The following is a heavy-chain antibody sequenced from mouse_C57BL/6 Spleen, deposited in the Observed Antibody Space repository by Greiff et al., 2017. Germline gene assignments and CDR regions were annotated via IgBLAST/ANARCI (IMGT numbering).Heavy chain of an antibody. CDR2: INPSNGGT. Sequence: QVQLQQSGTELVKPGASVKLSCKASGYTFTSYWMHWVQQRPGQGLEWIGNINPSNGGTNYNEKFKSKATLAVDKSSSTAYMQLSSLTSEDAAVYYCARDGTTVVADFDYWGQGTTLTVSS. CDR1: GYTFTSYW. V-gene: IGHV1-53*01. D-gene: IGHD1-1*01. CDR3: ARDGTTVVADFDY. J-gene: IGHJ2*01.